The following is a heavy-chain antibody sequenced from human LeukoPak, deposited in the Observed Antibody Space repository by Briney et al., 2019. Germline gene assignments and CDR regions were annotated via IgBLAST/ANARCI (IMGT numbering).Heavy chain of an antibody. CDR3: ARDPYSGNYGAYYYYMDV. V-gene: IGHV3-9*01. CDR2: ISWNSGSI. Sequence: GGSLRLSCAASGFTFDDYAMHWVRQAPGKGLEWVSGISWNSGSIGYADSVKGRFTISRDNAKNSLYLQMDSLRVEDTAVYYCARDPYSGNYGAYYYYMDVWGKGTTVTISS. CDR1: GFTFDDYA. D-gene: IGHD1-26*01. J-gene: IGHJ6*03.